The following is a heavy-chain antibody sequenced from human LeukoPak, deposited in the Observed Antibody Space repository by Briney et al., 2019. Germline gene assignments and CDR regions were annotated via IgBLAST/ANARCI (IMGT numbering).Heavy chain of an antibody. J-gene: IGHJ4*02. CDR3: ARLGYCSGGSCYLNLVY. CDR1: GGTFSSYA. CDR2: IIPIFGTA. V-gene: IGHV1-69*13. D-gene: IGHD2-15*01. Sequence: LVKVSCKASGGTFSSYAISWVRQAPGQGLEWMGGIIPIFGTANCAQKFQGRVTITADESTSTAYMELSSLRSEDTAVYYCARLGYCSGGSCYLNLVYWGQGTLVTVSS.